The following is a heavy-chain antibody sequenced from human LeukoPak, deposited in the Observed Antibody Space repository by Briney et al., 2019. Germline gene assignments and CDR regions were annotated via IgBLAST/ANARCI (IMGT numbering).Heavy chain of an antibody. CDR3: AKVVSNMVRGVIGYFDY. V-gene: IGHV3-23*01. D-gene: IGHD3-10*01. Sequence: GGSLRLSCAASGFTFSGYAMSWVRQAPGKGLEWVSAISGSGGSTYYADSVKGRFTISRDNSKNTLYLQMNSLRAEDTAVYYCAKVVSNMVRGVIGYFDYWGQGTLVTVSS. CDR2: ISGSGGST. J-gene: IGHJ4*02. CDR1: GFTFSGYA.